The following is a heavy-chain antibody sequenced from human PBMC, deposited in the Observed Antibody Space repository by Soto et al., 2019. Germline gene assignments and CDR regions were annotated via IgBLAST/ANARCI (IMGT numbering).Heavy chain of an antibody. CDR3: ARGTMLRGPGYYYAMNV. V-gene: IGHV4-31*03. CDR2: IYNSGSS. D-gene: IGHD3-10*01. CDR1: GDSISRNGFF. J-gene: IGHJ6*02. Sequence: SETLSLTFTVSGDSISRNGFFWTWILQHPGKGLEWIGYIYNSGSSYYNPSLKSRVIISVDTSKNHFSLNLTAVTAADTAVYYCARGTMLRGPGYYYAMNVWGQGTTVT.